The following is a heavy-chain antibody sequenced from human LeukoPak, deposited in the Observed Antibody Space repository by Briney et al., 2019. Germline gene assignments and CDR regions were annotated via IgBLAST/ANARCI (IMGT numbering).Heavy chain of an antibody. Sequence: SETLSLTCTVSGGSISSYYWSWIRQPLGKGLEWIGYIYYSGSTNYNPSLKSRVTISVDTSKNQFSLKLSSVTAADTAVYYCARHWLDCSSTSCNNWFDPWGQGTLVTLSS. CDR3: ARHWLDCSSTSCNNWFDP. D-gene: IGHD2-2*01. CDR1: GGSISSYY. V-gene: IGHV4-59*08. J-gene: IGHJ5*02. CDR2: IYYSGST.